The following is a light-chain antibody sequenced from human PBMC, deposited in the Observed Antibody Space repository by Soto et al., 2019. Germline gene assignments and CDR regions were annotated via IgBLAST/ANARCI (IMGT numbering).Light chain of an antibody. CDR1: SSDVGAYNY. V-gene: IGLV2-14*01. CDR3: SSHAVSITLR. CDR2: EVS. Sequence: QSVLTQPASVSGSPGQSITISCTGSSSDVGAYNYVSWYQHSPGEAPKLIIYEVSERPSGVSNRFSGSKSGNTASLTISGLQAEDEADYYCSSHAVSITLRFGGGTKLTVL. J-gene: IGLJ2*01.